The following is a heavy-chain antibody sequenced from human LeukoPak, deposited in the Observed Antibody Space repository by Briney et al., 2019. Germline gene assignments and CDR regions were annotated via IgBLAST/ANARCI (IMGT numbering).Heavy chain of an antibody. CDR1: GFTFSSYV. J-gene: IGHJ6*02. V-gene: IGHV3-48*03. CDR2: ISSGGSTI. Sequence: GGSLRLSCAASGFTFSSYVMNWVRQAPGEGLEWVSYISSGGSTIYYADSVKGRFTISRDNAKNSLYLQMNSLRAEDTAVYYCASGDSYGYYFGMDVWGQGTTVTVSS. CDR3: ASGDSYGYYFGMDV. D-gene: IGHD5-18*01.